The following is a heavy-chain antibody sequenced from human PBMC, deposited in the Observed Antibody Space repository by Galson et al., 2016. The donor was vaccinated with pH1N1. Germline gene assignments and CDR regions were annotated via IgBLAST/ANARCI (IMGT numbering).Heavy chain of an antibody. D-gene: IGHD3-9*01. V-gene: IGHV3-53*01. CDR1: GFSVSGNY. CDR3: ARGLGRNTIFSARFEN. J-gene: IGHJ4*02. CDR2: IFSGGSK. Sequence: LRLSCAASGFSVSGNYMSWVRQAPGKGLEWVSVIFSGGSKYYADAVKGRFTMSRDNSKNTLDLQMNSLTVEDTAVYYCARGLGRNTIFSARFENWGQGTLVTVPS.